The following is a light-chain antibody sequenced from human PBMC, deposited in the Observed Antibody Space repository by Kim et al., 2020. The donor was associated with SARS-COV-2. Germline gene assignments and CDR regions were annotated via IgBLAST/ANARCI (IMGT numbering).Light chain of an antibody. CDR3: QHRRT. J-gene: IGKJ1*01. V-gene: IGKV1-5*01. CDR2: DAS. Sequence: DIQMTQSPSTLPASVGDRVTITCRATQYVTRGLAWYQQKPGRAPKLLIYDASTLARGVPSRFRGSGSGTEFTLTINSLLPDDFAGYYFQHRRTFGQGTKV. CDR1: QYVTRG.